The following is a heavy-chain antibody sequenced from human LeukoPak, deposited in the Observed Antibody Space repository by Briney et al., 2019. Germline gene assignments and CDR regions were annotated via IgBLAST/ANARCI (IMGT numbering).Heavy chain of an antibody. CDR1: GFTVSSNY. D-gene: IGHD3-10*01. CDR2: LYSGAGT. Sequence: GGSLRLSCAASGFTVSSNYMTWVRQAPGKGLEWVSVLYSGAGTYYADSVKGRFTISRDNSKNTPYLQMNSLRAEDTAVYYCATLYGSAGGAFDSWGQGTLVTVSS. J-gene: IGHJ4*02. CDR3: ATLYGSAGGAFDS. V-gene: IGHV3-53*01.